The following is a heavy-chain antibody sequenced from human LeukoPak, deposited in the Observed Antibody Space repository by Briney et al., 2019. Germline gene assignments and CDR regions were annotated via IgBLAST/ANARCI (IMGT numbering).Heavy chain of an antibody. V-gene: IGHV1-18*01. Sequence: ASVKVSCKASGYTFTNYGISWVRQAPGQGLEWMGWISAYNGYTDYAQKLQFRVTMTTDTSTSTAYMELRSLRSDDTAVYYCARDKAVTTEVTQHFQHWGQATLVTVSS. J-gene: IGHJ1*01. CDR1: GYTFTNYG. CDR2: ISAYNGYT. D-gene: IGHD4-23*01. CDR3: ARDKAVTTEVTQHFQH.